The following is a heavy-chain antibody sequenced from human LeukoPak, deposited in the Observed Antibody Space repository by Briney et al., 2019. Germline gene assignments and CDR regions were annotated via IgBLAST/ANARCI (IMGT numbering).Heavy chain of an antibody. CDR1: GFTFSSSG. V-gene: IGHV3-23*01. J-gene: IGHJ4*02. D-gene: IGHD4-17*01. Sequence: GRSLRLSCAASGFTFSSSGMHWVRQAPGKGLEWVSGISGSGGGTYYADSVKGRFTISRDNSKNTLYLQMNSLRAEDTAVYYCAKDPYGDYVRYFDYWGQGTLVTVSS. CDR2: ISGSGGGT. CDR3: AKDPYGDYVRYFDY.